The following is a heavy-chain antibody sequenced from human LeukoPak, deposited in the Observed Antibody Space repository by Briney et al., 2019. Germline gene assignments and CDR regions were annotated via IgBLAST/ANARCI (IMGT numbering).Heavy chain of an antibody. V-gene: IGHV3-30*18. CDR1: AFTFSSYG. CDR2: ISYDGSDK. J-gene: IGHJ4*02. CDR3: AKDISGGDCPDY. Sequence: PGRSLRLSCAASAFTFSSYGMHWVRQAPGKGLEWVALISYDGSDKYYADSVKGRFTISRDNSKNTLYLQMNSLRADDTAVYYCAKDISGGDCPDYWGPGTLVTVSS. D-gene: IGHD2-21*02.